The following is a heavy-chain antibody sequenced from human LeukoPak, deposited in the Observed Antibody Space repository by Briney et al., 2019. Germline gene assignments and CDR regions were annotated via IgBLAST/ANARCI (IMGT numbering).Heavy chain of an antibody. D-gene: IGHD3-10*02. CDR3: ARYYLYGGWFDP. CDR2: IYHSGNT. CDR1: GYSISCGYY. J-gene: IGHJ5*02. Sequence: SETLSLTCTVSGYSISCGYYWGWIRQPPGKGLEWIGTIYHSGNTYYNPSLASRVIILVDTSKNQFSLKLSSVTAADTAVYYCARYYLYGGWFDPWGQGTLVTVSS. V-gene: IGHV4-38-2*02.